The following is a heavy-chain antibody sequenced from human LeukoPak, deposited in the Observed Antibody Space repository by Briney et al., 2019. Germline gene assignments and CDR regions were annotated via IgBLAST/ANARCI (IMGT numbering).Heavy chain of an antibody. D-gene: IGHD3-9*01. CDR1: GFTFSNYA. Sequence: GGSLRLSCAASGFTFSNYAMGWVRQAPGKGLEWVSAITGYGGNTYYADSVKGRFTISRDNSKNTVFLQMNSLRAEDTAVYYCAKWGDYDVLTGYYVSDYWGQGTLVTVSS. CDR3: AKWGDYDVLTGYYVSDY. CDR2: ITGYGGNT. V-gene: IGHV3-23*01. J-gene: IGHJ4*02.